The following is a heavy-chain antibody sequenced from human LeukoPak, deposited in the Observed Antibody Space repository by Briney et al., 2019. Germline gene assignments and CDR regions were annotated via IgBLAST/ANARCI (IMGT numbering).Heavy chain of an antibody. CDR3: ARDWRYSIDY. CDR2: ITSSSSFM. V-gene: IGHV3-21*01. D-gene: IGHD2/OR15-2a*01. CDR1: GFTFSSYN. Sequence: PGGSLRLSCAASGFTFSSYNMNWVRQAPGKGLEWVSSITSSSSFMYYADSVKGRSAISRDNAKNSLFLQMNSLTAEDTAVYYCARDWRYSIDYWGQGTLVTVSS. J-gene: IGHJ4*02.